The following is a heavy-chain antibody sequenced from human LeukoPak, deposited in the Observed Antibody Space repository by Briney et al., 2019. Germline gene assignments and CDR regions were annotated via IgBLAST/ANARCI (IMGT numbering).Heavy chain of an antibody. V-gene: IGHV4-30-2*01. D-gene: IGHD4-17*01. Sequence: PSETLSLTCTVSGGSISRGGYYWGWIRQPPGKGLEWIGYIYHNGGTFYTPSLKSRVTISIDRSENKFALRLNSVTAADTAVYYCARDQTVTGGFDYWGQGILVTVSS. CDR2: IYHNGGT. CDR3: ARDQTVTGGFDY. CDR1: GGSISRGGYY. J-gene: IGHJ4*02.